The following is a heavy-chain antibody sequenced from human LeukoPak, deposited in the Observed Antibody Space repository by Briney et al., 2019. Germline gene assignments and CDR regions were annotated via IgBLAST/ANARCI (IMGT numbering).Heavy chain of an antibody. J-gene: IGHJ4*02. CDR3: SRDRGRYSYGSDY. D-gene: IGHD5-18*01. V-gene: IGHV1-2*02. CDR2: INPNSVGT. Sequence: ASVKVSCMASGYTFTGHYMHWVRQAPGPGLEWMGWINPNSVGTNYAQKFQGRVTMAQVTSISTAYIELSSVRSDDTAGCSCSRDRGRYSYGSDYWGQGTLVSVSS. CDR1: GYTFTGHY.